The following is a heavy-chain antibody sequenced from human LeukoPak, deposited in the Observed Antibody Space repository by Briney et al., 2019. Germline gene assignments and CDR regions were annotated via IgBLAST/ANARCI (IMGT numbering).Heavy chain of an antibody. Sequence: GSLRFSCAASGLTFSSYVMSWVRQTPGKGLEWVSAISGSGDTTSYADSVKGRFTISRDNSKNTLYLQMNSLRAEDTAVYYCAGAQGISARWWGQGTLVTVSS. CDR3: AGAQGISARW. CDR2: ISGSGDTT. D-gene: IGHD6-6*01. CDR1: GLTFSSYV. J-gene: IGHJ4*02. V-gene: IGHV3-23*01.